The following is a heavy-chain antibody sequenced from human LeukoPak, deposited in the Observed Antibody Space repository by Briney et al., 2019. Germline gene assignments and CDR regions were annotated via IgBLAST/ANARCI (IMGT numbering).Heavy chain of an antibody. J-gene: IGHJ4*02. CDR1: GFTFSSYA. Sequence: GGSVTLSCAASGFTFSSYARSWVRQAPGKGLEWVSVLSGSGGSTYSAESVKGRFTISRDNSKNTLYLQMNSLRVEDTAVYYCAKGPRASGWTYFDYWGQGTLVTVSS. D-gene: IGHD6-19*01. CDR3: AKGPRASGWTYFDY. CDR2: LSGSGGST. V-gene: IGHV3-23*01.